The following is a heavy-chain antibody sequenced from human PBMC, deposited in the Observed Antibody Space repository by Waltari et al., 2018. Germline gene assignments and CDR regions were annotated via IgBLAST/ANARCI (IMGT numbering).Heavy chain of an antibody. CDR1: GLHSRNYW. V-gene: IGHV3-7*03. CDR2: MLQHETDT. Sequence: EVLLVESGGGLVQPGGSLRLFCAASGLHSRNYWMSWVRQAPGKGLKCVANMLQHETDTYYVASVKGRFTISRDNAKNSLYLQMNTLRAEDTAVYFCARDSIGMDVWGQGTTVTVSS. J-gene: IGHJ6*02. CDR3: ARDSIGMDV.